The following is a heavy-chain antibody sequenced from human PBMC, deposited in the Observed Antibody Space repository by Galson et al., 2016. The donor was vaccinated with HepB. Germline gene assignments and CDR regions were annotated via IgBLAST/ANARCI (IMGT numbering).Heavy chain of an antibody. Sequence: SLRLSCAASGFNFDDTSMHWFRQAPGKGLEWVSLISGGSDRIYYADSVRGRFTISRDNSKRSLFLQMNSLTIEETALYYCAKVGLLGFCSSVDCHSYWGPGTRVTVSS. J-gene: IGHJ4*02. CDR3: AKVGLLGFCSSVDCHSY. V-gene: IGHV3-43*02. CDR1: GFNFDDTS. D-gene: IGHD2-2*01. CDR2: ISGGSDRI.